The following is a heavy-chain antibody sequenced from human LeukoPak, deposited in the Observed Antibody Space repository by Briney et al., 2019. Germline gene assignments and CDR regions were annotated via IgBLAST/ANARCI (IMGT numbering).Heavy chain of an antibody. J-gene: IGHJ4*02. CDR3: ARVSQQGYYFDY. CDR1: GGTFSSYA. Sequence: ASVKVSCKASGGTFSSYAISWVRQAPGQGLEWMGGIIPIFGTANYAQKFQGRVTITADESTRTAYMELSSLRSEDTAVYYCARVSQQGYYFDYWGQGTLVTVSS. CDR2: IIPIFGTA. V-gene: IGHV1-69*13. D-gene: IGHD1/OR15-1a*01.